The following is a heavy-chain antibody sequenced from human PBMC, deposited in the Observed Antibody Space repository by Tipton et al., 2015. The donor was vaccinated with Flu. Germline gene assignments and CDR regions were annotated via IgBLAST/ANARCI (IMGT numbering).Heavy chain of an antibody. Sequence: SLRLSCEVSGFTISDYSMNWVRQAPGKGLEWVSCISSSSTYINYADSVKGRFTISRDNAKNSLYLQMTSLTAEDTAVYYCVRAHEWLVREQLDFWGQGTLVTVSS. CDR2: ISSSSTYI. V-gene: IGHV3-21*06. J-gene: IGHJ4*02. CDR3: VRAHEWLVREQLDF. CDR1: GFTISDYS. D-gene: IGHD6-19*01.